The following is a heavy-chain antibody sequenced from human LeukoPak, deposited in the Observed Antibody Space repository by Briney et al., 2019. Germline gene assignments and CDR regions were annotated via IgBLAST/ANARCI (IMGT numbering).Heavy chain of an antibody. V-gene: IGHV4-59*12. D-gene: IGHD6-13*01. Sequence: KTSETLSLTCTVSGGSISPYYWSWIRQPPGKGLEWIGYIYYSGSTNYNPSLKSRVTISVDTSKNQFSLKLSSVTAADTAVYYCARGLGSSWHYYYYYMDVWGKGTTVTVSS. CDR3: ARGLGSSWHYYYYYMDV. J-gene: IGHJ6*03. CDR2: IYYSGST. CDR1: GGSISPYY.